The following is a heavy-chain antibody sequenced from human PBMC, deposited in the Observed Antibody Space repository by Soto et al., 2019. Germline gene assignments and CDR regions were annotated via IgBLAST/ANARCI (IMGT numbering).Heavy chain of an antibody. V-gene: IGHV4-31*03. D-gene: IGHD3-16*02. CDR1: GGSISSGGYY. J-gene: IGHJ6*02. Sequence: SETLSLTCTVSGGSISSGGYYWSWIRQHPGKGLEWIGYIYYSGSTYYNPSLKSRVTISVDTSKNQFSLKLSSVTAADTAVYYCARGYSDYVWGSYRYTLMDVWGQGTTVT. CDR3: ARGYSDYVWGSYRYTLMDV. CDR2: IYYSGST.